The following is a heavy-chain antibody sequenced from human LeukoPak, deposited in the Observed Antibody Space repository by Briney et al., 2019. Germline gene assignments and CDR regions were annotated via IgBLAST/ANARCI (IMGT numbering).Heavy chain of an antibody. CDR3: ARDTSWSIVVVVAATNNDAFDI. J-gene: IGHJ3*02. CDR2: ISSSSSYI. CDR1: GFTFSSYS. D-gene: IGHD2-15*01. Sequence: GGSLRLSCAASGFTFSSYSMNWVRQAPGKGLEWVSSISSSSSYIYYAGPVKGRFTISRDNAKNSLYLQMNSLRAEDTAVYYCARDTSWSIVVVVAATNNDAFDIWGQGTMVTVSS. V-gene: IGHV3-21*01.